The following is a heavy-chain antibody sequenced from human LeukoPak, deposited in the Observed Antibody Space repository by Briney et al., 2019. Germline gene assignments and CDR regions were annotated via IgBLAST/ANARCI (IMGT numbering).Heavy chain of an antibody. V-gene: IGHV3-11*01. CDR3: AKAPTSSWPY. CDR2: ISSSDSNI. J-gene: IGHJ4*02. D-gene: IGHD6-13*01. CDR1: GFTFSDYY. Sequence: NPGGSLRLSCAASGFTFSDYYMTWIRQAPGKGLEWVSHISSSDSNIYYADSVKGRFTISRDNAKNSLYLQMNSLRAEDTAVYYCAKAPTSSWPYWGQGTLVTVSS.